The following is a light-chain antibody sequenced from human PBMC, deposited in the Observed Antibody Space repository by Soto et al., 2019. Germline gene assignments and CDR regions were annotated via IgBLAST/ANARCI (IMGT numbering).Light chain of an antibody. V-gene: IGLV2-8*01. CDR1: SSDVGGYNY. Sequence: QSVLTQPPSASGSPGQSVAISCTGTSSDVGGYNYVSWYQQHSGKAPKLVIYEVNKRPSGVPDRFSGSKSGNTASLTVSGLQAEYEADYYCSSYAGSSNVFGTGTKVTVL. CDR3: SSYAGSSNV. J-gene: IGLJ1*01. CDR2: EVN.